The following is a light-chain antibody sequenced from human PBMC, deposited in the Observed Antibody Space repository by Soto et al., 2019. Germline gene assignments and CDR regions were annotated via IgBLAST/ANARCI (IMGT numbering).Light chain of an antibody. V-gene: IGKV4-1*01. CDR3: QQYYSTLS. CDR2: WAS. Sequence: DIVMTQSPDSLAVSLGERATINCKSSQSVLYSSNNKNYLAWYQQKPGQPPKLLIYWASTRESGVPDRFSGSGSGTDFTLTISSLQDEDVAVYYCQQYYSTLSFGQGTKVGIK. CDR1: QSVLYSSNNKNY. J-gene: IGKJ1*01.